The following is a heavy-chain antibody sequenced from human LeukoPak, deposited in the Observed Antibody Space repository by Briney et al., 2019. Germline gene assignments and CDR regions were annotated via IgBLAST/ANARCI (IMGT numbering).Heavy chain of an antibody. CDR2: ISYDGSNK. V-gene: IGHV3-30-3*01. Sequence: GRSLRLSCAASGFTFSGYPMHWVRQAPGKGLEWVGTISYDGSNKYYADSVKGRFTISRDNSKNTLYLEMNSLRAEDTAVYYCARDRSRNYSCDYWGQGTLVSVSS. CDR1: GFTFSGYP. CDR3: ARDRSRNYSCDY. J-gene: IGHJ4*02. D-gene: IGHD2-2*01.